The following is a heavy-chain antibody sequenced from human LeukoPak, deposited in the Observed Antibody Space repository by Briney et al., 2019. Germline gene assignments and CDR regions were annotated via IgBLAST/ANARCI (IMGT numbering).Heavy chain of an antibody. D-gene: IGHD1-7*01. V-gene: IGHV3-30*04. J-gene: IGHJ5*02. CDR3: ARDPNWNYLEYNWFDP. Sequence: GGSLRLSCAASGFTFSSYAMHWVRQAPGKGLEWVAVTSYDGSNKYYADSVKGRFTISRDNSKNTLYLQMNSLRAEDTAVYYCARDPNWNYLEYNWFDPWGQGTLVTVSS. CDR1: GFTFSSYA. CDR2: TSYDGSNK.